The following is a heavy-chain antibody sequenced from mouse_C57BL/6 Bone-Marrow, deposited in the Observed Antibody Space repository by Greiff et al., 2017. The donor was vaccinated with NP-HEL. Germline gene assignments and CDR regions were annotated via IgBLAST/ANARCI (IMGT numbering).Heavy chain of an antibody. CDR2: ISYDGSN. J-gene: IGHJ4*01. CDR1: GYSITSGYY. D-gene: IGHD2-4*01. Sequence: DVKLQESGPGLVKPSQSLSLPCSVTGYSITSGYYWNWIRQFPGNKLEWMGYISYDGSNNYNPSLKNRISITRDTSKNQFFLKLNSVTTEDTATYYCARGIYYDYDGGDYYAIDYWGQGTSVTVSS. V-gene: IGHV3-6*01. CDR3: ARGIYYDYDGGDYYAIDY.